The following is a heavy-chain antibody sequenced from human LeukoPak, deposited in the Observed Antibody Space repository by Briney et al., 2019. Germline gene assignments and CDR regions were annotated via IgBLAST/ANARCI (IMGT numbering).Heavy chain of an antibody. J-gene: IGHJ4*02. CDR3: ATPYSSRWYPELLFDY. D-gene: IGHD6-13*01. Sequence: ASAKVSCKVSGYTLTELSMHWVRQAPGQGLEWMGGFVPEDGETIYAQKFQGRVTMTEDTSTDTAYMELSSLRSEDTAVYYCATPYSSRWYPELLFDYWGQGTLVTVPS. CDR1: GYTLTELS. V-gene: IGHV1-24*01. CDR2: FVPEDGET.